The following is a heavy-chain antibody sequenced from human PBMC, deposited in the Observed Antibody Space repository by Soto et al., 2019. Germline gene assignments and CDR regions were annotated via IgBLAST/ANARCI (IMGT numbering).Heavy chain of an antibody. V-gene: IGHV3-53*01. CDR2: IWTSGST. CDR1: GFTFSSND. Sequence: EVQLVESGGGLIQPGGSLRLSCEASGFTFSSNDMNWVRQAPGKGLEWVSLIWTSGSTAYADSVKGRFTISRDNSKSALYLHMSSLRAEHTAVYYCATRPLLRGAPWGQGTMVTVSS. CDR3: ATRPLLRGAP. D-gene: IGHD3-16*01. J-gene: IGHJ3*01.